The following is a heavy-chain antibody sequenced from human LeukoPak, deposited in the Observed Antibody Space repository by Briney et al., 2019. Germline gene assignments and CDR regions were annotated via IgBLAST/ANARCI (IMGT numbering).Heavy chain of an antibody. Sequence: GGSLRLSCAASGFTFSSYAMSWVRQAPGKGLEWVSAISGSGGSTYYADSVKGRFTISRDNSKNTLYLQMNSLRAEDTAVYYCAKDREXEXAXISPLGPWGQGTLVTVSS. J-gene: IGHJ5*02. V-gene: IGHV3-23*01. CDR1: GFTFSSYA. CDR2: ISGSGGST. CDR3: AKDREXEXAXISPLGP. D-gene: IGHD5-24*01.